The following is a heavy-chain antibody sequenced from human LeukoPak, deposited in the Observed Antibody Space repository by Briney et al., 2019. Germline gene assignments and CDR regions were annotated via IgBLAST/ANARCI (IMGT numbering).Heavy chain of an antibody. CDR3: ARLTAYYGSGKGDY. V-gene: IGHV1-3*01. CDR2: INAGNGNT. J-gene: IGHJ4*02. D-gene: IGHD3-10*01. CDR1: GYTFTSYA. Sequence: ASVKVSCKASGYTFTSYAMHWVRQAPGQRLEWMGWINAGNGNTKYSQKFQDRVTITRDTSASTAYMELSSLRSEDTAVYYCARLTAYYGSGKGDYWGQGTLVTVSS.